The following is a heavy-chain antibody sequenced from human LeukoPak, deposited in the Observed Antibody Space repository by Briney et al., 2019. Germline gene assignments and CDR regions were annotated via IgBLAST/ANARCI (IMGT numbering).Heavy chain of an antibody. Sequence: ASVKVSCKASGYRFNDYYMHWVRQAPGQGLEWMGWINPNSGCTNYAQKFQGRVTMTMDTSISTAYMEVSRLRSDDAAVYYCARDRSLRYFGGATDAFDIWGQGTMVPVSS. CDR2: INPNSGCT. J-gene: IGHJ3*02. CDR1: GYRFNDYY. CDR3: ARDRSLRYFGGATDAFDI. V-gene: IGHV1-2*02. D-gene: IGHD3-9*01.